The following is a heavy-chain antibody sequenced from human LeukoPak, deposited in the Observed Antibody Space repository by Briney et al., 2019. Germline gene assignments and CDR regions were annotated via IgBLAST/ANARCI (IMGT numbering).Heavy chain of an antibody. CDR2: IYWNDDK. D-gene: IGHD3-10*01. CDR3: ARFTRGVNHYPYFDY. J-gene: IGHJ4*02. Sequence: SGPTLVNPTQTLTLTCTLSGFSVSTSGVGVGWIRQPPRKALEWLAFIYWNDDKRYSPSLKNRLTITKDTSKNQVVLTMTNMDPVDTATYYCARFTRGVNHYPYFDYWDQGTLVTVSS. V-gene: IGHV2-5*01. CDR1: GFSVSTSGVG.